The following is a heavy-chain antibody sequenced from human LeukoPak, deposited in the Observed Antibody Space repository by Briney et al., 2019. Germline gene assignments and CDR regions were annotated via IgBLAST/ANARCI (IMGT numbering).Heavy chain of an antibody. CDR2: ISYDGSNK. J-gene: IGHJ6*02. CDR3: AKAVTGYYYYYGMDV. V-gene: IGHV3-30*18. Sequence: GGSLRLSCAASGFTFSSYGMHWVRQAPGKGLKWVAVISYDGSNKYYADSVKGRFTISRDNSKNTLYLQMNSLRAEDTAVYYCAKAVTGYYYYYGMDVWGQGTTVTVSS. D-gene: IGHD4-4*01. CDR1: GFTFSSYG.